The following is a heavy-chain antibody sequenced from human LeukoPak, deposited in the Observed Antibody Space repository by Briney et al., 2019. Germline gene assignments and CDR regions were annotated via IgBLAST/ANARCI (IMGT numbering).Heavy chain of an antibody. Sequence: PGGSLRLSCAASGFTFSGNWMSWVRQAPGKGLEWVASINPDGSQKLYVDSVKGRFTISRGNTKSSLYLQMNSLGAEDTAMYYCAKLLGTATTYDSWGQGTRVTVSS. CDR2: INPDGSQK. V-gene: IGHV3-7*01. CDR3: AKLLGTATTYDS. CDR1: GFTFSGNW. J-gene: IGHJ4*02. D-gene: IGHD5-24*01.